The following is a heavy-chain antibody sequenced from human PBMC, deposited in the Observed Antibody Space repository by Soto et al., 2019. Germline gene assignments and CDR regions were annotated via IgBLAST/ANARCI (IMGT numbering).Heavy chain of an antibody. V-gene: IGHV4-30-2*01. Sequence: PSETLSLTCAVSGGSISSGGYSWSWIRQPPGKGLEWIGYIYHSGSTYYNPSLKSRVTISVDRSKNQFSLKLSSVTAADTAVYYCASSTYYYGSGSHIFDYWGQGTLLTVSS. D-gene: IGHD3-10*01. CDR2: IYHSGST. J-gene: IGHJ4*02. CDR1: GGSISSGGYS. CDR3: ASSTYYYGSGSHIFDY.